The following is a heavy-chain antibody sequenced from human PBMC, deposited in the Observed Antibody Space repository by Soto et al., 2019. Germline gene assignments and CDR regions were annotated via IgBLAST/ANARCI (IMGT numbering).Heavy chain of an antibody. V-gene: IGHV1-69*06. CDR3: ARDHNRKCYDSSVPSRFDS. Sequence: SVKVSCKASGYTFSNYSISWVRQAPGQGLEWMGGIIPIFGTANYAQKFQGRVTITADKSTSTAYMELSSLRSEDTAVYYCARDHNRKCYDSSVPSRFDSWGQATRGTLSS. CDR1: GYTFSNYS. J-gene: IGHJ4*02. D-gene: IGHD3-22*01. CDR2: IIPIFGTA.